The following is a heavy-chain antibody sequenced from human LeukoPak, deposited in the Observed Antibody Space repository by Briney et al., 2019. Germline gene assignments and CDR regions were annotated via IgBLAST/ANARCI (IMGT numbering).Heavy chain of an antibody. CDR1: GFTLSSYW. D-gene: IGHD3-22*01. Sequence: PGGSLTLACAVSGFTLSSYWIGWVRQAPGKGLEWVANIKQDGREKYYVDSVKGRVTISRDNANNTVYLQMNSLRAEDTAVYYCARGPYYDSSGYYDYWGQGTLVTVSS. CDR3: ARGPYYDSSGYYDY. V-gene: IGHV3-7*04. CDR2: IKQDGREK. J-gene: IGHJ4*02.